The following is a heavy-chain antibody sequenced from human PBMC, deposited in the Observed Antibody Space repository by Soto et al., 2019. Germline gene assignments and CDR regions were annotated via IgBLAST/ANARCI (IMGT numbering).Heavy chain of an antibody. CDR3: ARGSTQAAGPKKNWFDP. J-gene: IGHJ5*02. Sequence: SETLSLACAVYGGSFSGCYWSWIRQPPGKGLEWIGEINHSGSTNYNPSLKSRVTISVDTSKNQFSLKLSSVTAADTAVYYCARGSTQAAGPKKNWFDPWGQGTLVTVSS. CDR1: GGSFSGCY. V-gene: IGHV4-34*01. D-gene: IGHD6-13*01. CDR2: INHSGST.